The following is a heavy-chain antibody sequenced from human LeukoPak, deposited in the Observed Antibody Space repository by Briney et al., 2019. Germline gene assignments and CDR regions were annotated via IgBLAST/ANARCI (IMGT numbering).Heavy chain of an antibody. D-gene: IGHD3-10*01. CDR3: ARVTSLLWFGELLEDAFDI. J-gene: IGHJ3*02. CDR1: GFTFSDYY. V-gene: IGHV3-11*04. Sequence: GGSLRLSCAASGFTFSDYYMSWIRQAPGKGLEWVSYISSSGSTIYYADSVKGRFTISRDNAKNSLYLQMNSLRAEDTAVYYCARVTSLLWFGELLEDAFDIWGQGTMVTVSS. CDR2: ISSSGSTI.